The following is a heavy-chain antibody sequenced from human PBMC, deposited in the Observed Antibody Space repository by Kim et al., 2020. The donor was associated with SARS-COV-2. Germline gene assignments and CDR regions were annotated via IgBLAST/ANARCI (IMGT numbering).Heavy chain of an antibody. J-gene: IGHJ4*02. D-gene: IGHD1-26*01. Sequence: YADSVKGRFTISRDNSKNTLYLQMNSLRAEDTAVYYCAKPRWVGAFDFDYWGQGTLVTVSS. CDR3: AKPRWVGAFDFDY. V-gene: IGHV3-23*01.